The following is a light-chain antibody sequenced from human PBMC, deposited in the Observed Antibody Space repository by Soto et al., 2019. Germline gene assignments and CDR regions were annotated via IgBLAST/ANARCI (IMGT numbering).Light chain of an antibody. CDR1: QDISNY. V-gene: IGKV1-33*01. CDR2: DAS. J-gene: IGKJ5*01. CDR3: QQYKHLIT. Sequence: DLQMTQSPSSLSASVGDRVTITCQASQDISNYLNWYQQKPGKAPKLLIYDASNLETGVPSRFSGSGSGTDFTFTITSLQPEDIPTYYCQQYKHLITFGQGTRLEIK.